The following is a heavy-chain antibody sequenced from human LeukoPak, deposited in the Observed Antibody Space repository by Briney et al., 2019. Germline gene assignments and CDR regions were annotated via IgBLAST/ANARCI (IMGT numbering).Heavy chain of an antibody. CDR1: GYTFTSYA. Sequence: ASVTVSCKASGYTFTSYAMNWVRQAPGQGLEWVGWINTYTGNPTYAQGFPGRFVFSLDTSVSTAYLQLSSLKAEDTAVYYCARGVPGATMIVVDYWGQGTLVTVSS. J-gene: IGHJ4*02. D-gene: IGHD3-22*01. V-gene: IGHV7-4-1*02. CDR2: INTYTGNP. CDR3: ARGVPGATMIVVDY.